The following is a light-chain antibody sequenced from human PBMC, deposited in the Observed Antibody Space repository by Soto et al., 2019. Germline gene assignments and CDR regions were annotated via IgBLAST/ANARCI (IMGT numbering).Light chain of an antibody. V-gene: IGLV7-46*01. J-gene: IGLJ1*01. Sequence: QAVVTQEPSLTVSPGGTVTLTCGSSTGAVTNGHYPYWFQQKPGQAPRTLIYDTTNRHSWTPARFSGSLLGGKAALTLSGAQPEDEAEYYCLLSYTVPSLFASGTKVTGL. CDR3: LLSYTVPSL. CDR2: DTT. CDR1: TGAVTNGHY.